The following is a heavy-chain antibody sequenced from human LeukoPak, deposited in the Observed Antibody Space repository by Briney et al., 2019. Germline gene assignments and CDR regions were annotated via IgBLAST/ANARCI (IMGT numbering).Heavy chain of an antibody. J-gene: IGHJ6*03. Sequence: QTGGSLRLSCAASGFTFSSYAMSWVRQAPGKGLEWVSAISGSGGSTYYADSVKGRFTISRDNSKNTLYLQMNSLRAEDTAVYYCAKMDRGSYYYYYYYMDVWGKGTTVTVSS. CDR3: AKMDRGSYYYYYYYMDV. CDR2: ISGSGGST. CDR1: GFTFSSYA. D-gene: IGHD3-10*01. V-gene: IGHV3-23*01.